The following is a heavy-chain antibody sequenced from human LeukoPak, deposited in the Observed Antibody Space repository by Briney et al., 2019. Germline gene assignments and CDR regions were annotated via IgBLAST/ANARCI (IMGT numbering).Heavy chain of an antibody. CDR1: DGSINSYY. V-gene: IGHV4-59*01. Sequence: SETLSLTYSVSDGSINSYYWNWIRRPPGKGLEWIGYIYYNGNTNYSPSLKSRVTMSVDTSKNLFSLKVSSVTAADTAVYYCARGRSNYYGMDVWGQGTTVTVSS. J-gene: IGHJ6*02. CDR3: ARGRSNYYGMDV. D-gene: IGHD1-26*01. CDR2: IYYNGNT.